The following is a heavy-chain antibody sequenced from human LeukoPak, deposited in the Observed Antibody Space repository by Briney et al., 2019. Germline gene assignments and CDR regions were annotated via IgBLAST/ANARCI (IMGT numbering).Heavy chain of an antibody. J-gene: IGHJ4*02. CDR1: GYTFTSYG. V-gene: IGHV1-2*02. D-gene: IGHD6-25*01. Sequence: GASVKVSCKASGYTFTSYGINWVRQATGQGLEWMGWINPNSGGTNYAQKFQGRVTMTRDTSISTAYMELSRLRSDDTAVYYCATLLSNAAFDYWGQGTLVTVSS. CDR3: ATLLSNAAFDY. CDR2: INPNSGGT.